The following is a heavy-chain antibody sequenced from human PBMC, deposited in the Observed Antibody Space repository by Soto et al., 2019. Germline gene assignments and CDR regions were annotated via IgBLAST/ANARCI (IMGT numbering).Heavy chain of an antibody. J-gene: IGHJ4*02. CDR2: ISSDGSST. CDR3: ARVPYCSSSSCYSYFDS. CDR1: GFTLSSYW. V-gene: IGHV3-74*01. Sequence: PGGSLRLSCAASGFTLSSYWMHWARQAPGKGLVWVSRISSDGSSTNYADSVKGRFTISRDNAKNTLHLQMNSLRAEDTAVYYCARVPYCSSSSCYSYFDSWGQGNMVTVSS. D-gene: IGHD2-2*01.